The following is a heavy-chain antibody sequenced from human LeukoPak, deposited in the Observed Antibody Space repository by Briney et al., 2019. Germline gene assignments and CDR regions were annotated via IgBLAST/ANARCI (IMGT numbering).Heavy chain of an antibody. Sequence: SETLSLTCTVSGGSISTSNYYWGWIRQPPGKGLEWIGNIFYSGSTYYNPSLKSRVTISVDTSKNQFSLKLSSVTAADTAVYYCARGWDYYDSSGSEDWGQGTLVTVSS. V-gene: IGHV4-39*07. CDR3: ARGWDYYDSSGSED. J-gene: IGHJ4*02. CDR2: IFYSGST. CDR1: GGSISTSNYY. D-gene: IGHD3-22*01.